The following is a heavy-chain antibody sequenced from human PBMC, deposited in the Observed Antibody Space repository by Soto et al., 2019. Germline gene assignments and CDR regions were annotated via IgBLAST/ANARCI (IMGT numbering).Heavy chain of an antibody. CDR2: IYPGDSDT. Sequence: PGESLKISCKGSGYTFSRSWIGWVRQMPGKGLEWMGIIYPGDSDTRYSPSFQGQVTISVDKSISTAYLQWSSLKASDTAMYYCARQLESHGMDVWGQGTMVTVS. V-gene: IGHV5-51*01. D-gene: IGHD1-1*01. CDR3: ARQLESHGMDV. J-gene: IGHJ6*02. CDR1: GYTFSRSW.